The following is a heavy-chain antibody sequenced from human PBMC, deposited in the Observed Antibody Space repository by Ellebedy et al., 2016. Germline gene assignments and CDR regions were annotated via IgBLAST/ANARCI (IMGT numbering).Heavy chain of an antibody. CDR1: GYSFTSYA. D-gene: IGHD3-16*02. V-gene: IGHV1-3*01. J-gene: IGHJ4*02. CDR2: INAGNGNT. CDR3: ARDPRVTFGGLIVYFDF. Sequence: ASVKVSCKGSGYSFTSYAMHWVRQASGQRLEWMGWINAGNGNTNYAQKLQGRVTMTTDTSTSTAYMELRSLRSDDTAVYYCARDPRVTFGGLIVYFDFWGQGTLVTVSS.